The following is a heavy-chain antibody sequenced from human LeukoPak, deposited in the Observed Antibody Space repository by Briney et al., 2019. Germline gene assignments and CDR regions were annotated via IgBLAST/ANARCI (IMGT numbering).Heavy chain of an antibody. CDR2: ISSASNTI. V-gene: IGHV3-48*01. CDR1: GFTFSSYS. J-gene: IGHJ5*02. CDR3: ARDGWFGDYNWFDP. Sequence: PGGSLRLSCAASGFTFSSYSTNWVRQAPGKGLEWVSYISSASNTIYYADSVKGRFTVSRDNAKNSLYLQMSSLRAEDTAMYYCARDGWFGDYNWFDPWGQGTLVTVSS. D-gene: IGHD3-10*01.